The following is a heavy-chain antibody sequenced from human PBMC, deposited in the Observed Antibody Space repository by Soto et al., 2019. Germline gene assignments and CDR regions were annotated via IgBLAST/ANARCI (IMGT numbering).Heavy chain of an antibody. CDR1: GGSISSGGYY. Sequence: PSETLSLTCTVSGGSISSGGYYWSWIRQHPGKGLEWIGYIYYSGSTYYNPSLKSRVTISVDTSKNQFSLKLSSVTAADTAVYYCARAPSGYGPAGFDPWGQGTLVTVSS. J-gene: IGHJ5*02. V-gene: IGHV4-31*03. CDR2: IYYSGST. D-gene: IGHD5-12*01. CDR3: ARAPSGYGPAGFDP.